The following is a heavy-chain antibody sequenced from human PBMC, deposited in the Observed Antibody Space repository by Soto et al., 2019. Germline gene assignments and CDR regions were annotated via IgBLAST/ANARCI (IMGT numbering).Heavy chain of an antibody. CDR2: IIPIFGTA. D-gene: IGHD3-22*01. CDR3: ARNYDSSGGGLYDY. V-gene: IGHV1-69*01. Sequence: QVQLVQSGAEVKKPGSSVKVSCKASGGTFSSYAISWVRQAPGQGLEWKGGIIPIFGTANYAQKFQGRVTITADESTSTAYMELNSLRSEDTAVYYCARNYDSSGGGLYDYWGQGTLVTVSS. J-gene: IGHJ4*02. CDR1: GGTFSSYA.